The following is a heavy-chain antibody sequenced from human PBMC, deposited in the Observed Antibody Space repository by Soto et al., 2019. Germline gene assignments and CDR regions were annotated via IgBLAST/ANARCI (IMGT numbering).Heavy chain of an antibody. CDR3: ASSREVSSWVLGY. CDR1: GFTFNNYV. CDR2: ISGSGGST. D-gene: IGHD6-13*01. J-gene: IGHJ4*02. Sequence: PGGSLSLSCAASGFTFNNYVMTWVRQAPGKGLEWVSAISGSGGSTYYADSVKGRFTVSRDNSKNTLYFQMNSLRGEDTAVYYCASSREVSSWVLGYWGQGTLVTVSS. V-gene: IGHV3-23*01.